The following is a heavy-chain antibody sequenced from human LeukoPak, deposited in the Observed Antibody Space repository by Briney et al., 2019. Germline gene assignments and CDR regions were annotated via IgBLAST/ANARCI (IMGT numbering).Heavy chain of an antibody. V-gene: IGHV3-7*01. CDR3: ARGSSKKDAFDI. CDR1: GFTFSDYY. J-gene: IGHJ3*02. CDR2: IKQDGSEK. Sequence: GGSLRLSCAASGFTFSDYYMSWVRQAPGKGLEWVANIKQDGSEKYYVDSVKGRFTISRDNAKNSLYLQMNSLRAEDTAVYYCARGSSKKDAFDIWGQGTMVTVSS.